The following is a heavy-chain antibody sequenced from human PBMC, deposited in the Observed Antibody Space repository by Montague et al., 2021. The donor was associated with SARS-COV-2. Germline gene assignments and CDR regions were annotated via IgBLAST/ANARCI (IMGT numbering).Heavy chain of an antibody. V-gene: IGHV4-34*01. CDR2: INHSGST. CDR1: GGSFSGHY. Sequence: SETLSLTCAVYGGSFSGHYWSWIRQPPGKGLEWIGEINHSGSTNYNPSLKSRVTISVDTSKNQFSLKLSSVTAADTAVYYCARGWGYYDSSGYLLFDYWGQGTLVTVSS. J-gene: IGHJ4*02. D-gene: IGHD3-22*01. CDR3: ARGWGYYDSSGYLLFDY.